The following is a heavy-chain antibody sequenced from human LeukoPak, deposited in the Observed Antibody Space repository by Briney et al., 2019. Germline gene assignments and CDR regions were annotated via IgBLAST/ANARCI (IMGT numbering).Heavy chain of an antibody. D-gene: IGHD5-24*01. CDR2: NSYSGST. Sequence: SETLSLTCTVSGGSISTYYWSWIWQPPGKELEWIGYNSYSGSTNYNPSLKSRVTISVDTSKNQFSLKLSSVTAADTAVYYCARTLEMATMDDYGYWGQGTLVTVSS. CDR3: ARTLEMATMDDYGY. V-gene: IGHV4-59*08. J-gene: IGHJ4*02. CDR1: GGSISTYY.